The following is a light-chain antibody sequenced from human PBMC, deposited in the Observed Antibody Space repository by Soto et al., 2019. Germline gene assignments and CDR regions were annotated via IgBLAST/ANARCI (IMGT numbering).Light chain of an antibody. J-gene: IGLJ1*01. CDR2: EVT. CDR3: ASLTTTNFV. CDR1: SSDVGAYNL. Sequence: QSALTQPASVSGSPGQSITISCTGTSSDVGAYNLVSWYQHLPDKAPKLIISEVTNRPSGVSDRFSGSKSGNTASLTISGLRAEDEADYYCASLTTTNFVFGSGTKLTGL. V-gene: IGLV2-14*01.